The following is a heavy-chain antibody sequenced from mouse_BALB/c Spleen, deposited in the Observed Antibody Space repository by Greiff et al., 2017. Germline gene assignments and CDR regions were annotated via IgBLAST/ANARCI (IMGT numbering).Heavy chain of an antibody. Sequence: LEESGAELVRPGVSVKISCKGSGYTFTDYAMHWVKQSHAKSLEWIGVISTYYGDASYNQKFKGKATMTVDKSSSTAYMELARLTSEDSAIYYCARSEINYAMDYWGQGTSVTVSS. D-gene: IGHD2-4*01. CDR3: ARSEINYAMDY. J-gene: IGHJ4*01. CDR2: ISTYYGDA. V-gene: IGHV1S137*01. CDR1: GYTFTDYA.